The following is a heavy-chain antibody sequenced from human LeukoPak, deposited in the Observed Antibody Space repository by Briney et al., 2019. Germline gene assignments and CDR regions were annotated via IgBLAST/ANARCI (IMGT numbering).Heavy chain of an antibody. CDR3: ARILRGRSYYYYYMDV. CDR2: INTNTGNP. D-gene: IGHD3-10*01. V-gene: IGHV7-4-1*02. J-gene: IGHJ6*03. Sequence: ASVKVSCKASGYTFTSYAMNWVRQAPGQGLEWMRWINTNTGNPTYAQGFTGRFVFSLDTSVSTAYLQISSLKAEDTAVYYCARILRGRSYYYYYMDVWGKGTTVTVSS. CDR1: GYTFTSYA.